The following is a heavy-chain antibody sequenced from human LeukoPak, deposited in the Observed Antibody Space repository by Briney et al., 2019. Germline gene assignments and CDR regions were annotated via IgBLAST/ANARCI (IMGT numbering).Heavy chain of an antibody. CDR2: IKQDGSEK. J-gene: IGHJ4*02. V-gene: IGHV3-7*01. D-gene: IGHD3-10*02. CDR1: GFTVSSNY. CDR3: ARDLSGGYEDY. Sequence: PGGSLRLSCATSGFTVSSNYMTWVRQAPGKGLEWVANIKQDGSEKYYVDSVKGRFTISRDNAKNSLYLQMNSLRAEDTAVYYCARDLSGGYEDYWGQGTLVTVSS.